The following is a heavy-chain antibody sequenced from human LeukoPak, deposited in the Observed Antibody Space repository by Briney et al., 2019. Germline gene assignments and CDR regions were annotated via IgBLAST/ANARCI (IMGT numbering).Heavy chain of an antibody. CDR2: ISSSSTI. CDR1: GFTFSSYS. J-gene: IGHJ4*02. Sequence: GGSLRLSCAASGFTFSSYSMNWVRQAPGKGLEWVSYISSSSTIYYADSVKGRFTISRDNAKNSLYLQMNSLRAEDTAVYYCAREDLDYGDPVDWGQGTLVTVSS. CDR3: AREDLDYGDPVD. D-gene: IGHD4-17*01. V-gene: IGHV3-48*04.